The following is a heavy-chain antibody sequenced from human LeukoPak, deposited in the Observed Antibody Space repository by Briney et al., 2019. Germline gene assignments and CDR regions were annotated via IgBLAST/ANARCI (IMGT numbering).Heavy chain of an antibody. CDR1: GYTFTSYD. CDR3: ARSSAKVLCFLEWLPPHDAFDI. V-gene: IGHV1-8*03. J-gene: IGHJ3*02. Sequence: ASVKVSCKASGYTFTSYDINWVRQATGQGLEWMGWMNPNSGNTGYAQKFQGRVTITRNTSISTAYMELSSLRSEDTAVYYCARSSAKVLCFLEWLPPHDAFDIWGQGTLVTVSS. D-gene: IGHD3-3*01. CDR2: MNPNSGNT.